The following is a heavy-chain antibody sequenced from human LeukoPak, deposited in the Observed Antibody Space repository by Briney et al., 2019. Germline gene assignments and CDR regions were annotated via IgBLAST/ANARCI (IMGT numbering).Heavy chain of an antibody. V-gene: IGHV3-23*01. CDR1: GFTFRSHA. J-gene: IGHJ3*02. CDR2: IYENGGTT. Sequence: GGSLRLSCVGSGFTFRSHAMSWVRQAPEKGLEFVSGIYENGGTTYYADSVKGRFSISRDNSKNTLYLQMDSLRGEDTAVYYCAKDRAQWLVPSAFDIWGQGTMVTVSS. D-gene: IGHD6-19*01. CDR3: AKDRAQWLVPSAFDI.